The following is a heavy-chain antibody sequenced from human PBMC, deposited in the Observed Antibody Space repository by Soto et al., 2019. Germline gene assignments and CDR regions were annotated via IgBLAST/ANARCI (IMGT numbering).Heavy chain of an antibody. CDR3: AKKEGYSGYDPFDY. V-gene: IGHV3-23*01. CDR1: GFTFSSYV. J-gene: IGHJ4*02. Sequence: GGSLRLSCAASGFTFSSYVMSWVRQAPGKGLEWVSAISTGGGSTFYAGSVKGRFAISRDNSKNTLYLQMNSLRAEDTAVYYCAKKEGYSGYDPFDYWGQGTLVTVSS. D-gene: IGHD5-12*01. CDR2: ISTGGGST.